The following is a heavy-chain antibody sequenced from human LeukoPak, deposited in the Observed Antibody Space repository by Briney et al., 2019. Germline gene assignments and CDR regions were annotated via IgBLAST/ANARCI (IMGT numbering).Heavy chain of an antibody. CDR1: GGSISSGGYY. CDR3: ARDDRVSGTFLRWFDP. J-gene: IGHJ5*02. V-gene: IGHV4-31*03. D-gene: IGHD1-26*01. Sequence: PSQTLSLTCTVSGGSISSGGYYWSWIRQHPGKGLEWIGHIYKSGSTDYNPSLKSRVTMSIDTSKSQFSLNLSSVTAADTAVYYCARDDRVSGTFLRWFDPWGQGTLVTVSS. CDR2: IYKSGST.